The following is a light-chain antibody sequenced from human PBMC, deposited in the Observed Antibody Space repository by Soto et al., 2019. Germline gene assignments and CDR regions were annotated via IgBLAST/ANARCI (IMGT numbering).Light chain of an antibody. J-gene: IGLJ2*01. V-gene: IGLV2-14*01. CDR1: SRDVGGYNY. CDR3: SSYTSSGSMV. Sequence: QSALTQPASVSGSPGQWLTISCTGSSRDVGGYNYVSWYQQHPGKVPKLIIYDVSNRPSGVPNRFSDSKSANTASLTIAGAQAEDDDDYYCSSYTSSGSMVFGRGTKVTVL. CDR2: DVS.